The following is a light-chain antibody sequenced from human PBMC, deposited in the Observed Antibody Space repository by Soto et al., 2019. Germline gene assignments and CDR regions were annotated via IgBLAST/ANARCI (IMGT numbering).Light chain of an antibody. CDR2: DDN. Sequence: QSVLTQPPSASGTPGQRVTISCSGGSANIGEKTVSWYQQFPGTAPTLLIYDDNQRPSGVPDRFSGSKSGTSVSLAISGLRSEDEATYYCATWDHSLDDPVVFGGGTKLTVL. J-gene: IGLJ2*01. CDR3: ATWDHSLDDPVV. CDR1: SANIGEKT. V-gene: IGLV1-44*01.